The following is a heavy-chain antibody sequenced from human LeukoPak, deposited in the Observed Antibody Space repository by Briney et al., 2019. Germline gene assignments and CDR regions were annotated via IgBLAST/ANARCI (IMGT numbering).Heavy chain of an antibody. D-gene: IGHD3-9*01. CDR1: GGSFSGYY. CDR3: ARGRPNSILTGYWHYYYGMDV. V-gene: IGHV4-34*01. J-gene: IGHJ6*02. CDR2: INHSGST. Sequence: SETLSLTCAVYGGSFSGYYWSWIRQPPGKGLEWIGEINHSGSTNYNPSLKSRVTISVDTSKNQFSLKLSSVTAADTAVYYCARGRPNSILTGYWHYYYGMDVWGQGTTVTVSS.